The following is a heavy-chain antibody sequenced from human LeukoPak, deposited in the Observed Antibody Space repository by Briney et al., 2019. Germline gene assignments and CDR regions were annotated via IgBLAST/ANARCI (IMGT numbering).Heavy chain of an antibody. D-gene: IGHD3-9*01. V-gene: IGHV3-23*01. CDR3: VTAPYYDILTGYWYGMDV. Sequence: GGSLRLSCAASGFTFSSYALSWVRQAPGKGLEWVSAISGSGGSTYYADSVKGRFTISRDNSKNTLYLQMNSLRAEDTAVYYCVTAPYYDILTGYWYGMDVWGQGTTVTVSS. J-gene: IGHJ6*02. CDR1: GFTFSSYA. CDR2: ISGSGGST.